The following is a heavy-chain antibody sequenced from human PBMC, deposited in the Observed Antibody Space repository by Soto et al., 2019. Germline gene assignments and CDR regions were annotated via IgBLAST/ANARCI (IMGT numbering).Heavy chain of an antibody. CDR2: IYYSGST. J-gene: IGHJ4*02. Sequence: SETLSLTCTVSGGSISSYYWSWIRQPPGKGLEWIGYIYYSGSTNYSPSLKSRVTISVDTSKNQFSLKLSSVTAADTAVYYCARADFLEMATNKGYYFDYWGQGTLVTVSS. CDR3: ARADFLEMATNKGYYFDY. D-gene: IGHD3-3*01. CDR1: GGSISSYY. V-gene: IGHV4-59*01.